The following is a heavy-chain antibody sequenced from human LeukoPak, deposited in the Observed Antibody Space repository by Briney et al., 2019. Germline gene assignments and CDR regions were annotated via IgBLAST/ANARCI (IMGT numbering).Heavy chain of an antibody. D-gene: IGHD3-10*01. CDR2: IYSGGST. Sequence: GGSLRLSCAASGFTVSSNYMSWVRQAPGKGLEWVSVIYSGGSTYYADSVKGRFAISRDNSKNTLYLQMNSLRAEDTAVYYCARERAYYGSGTSYGMDVWGKGTTVTVSS. CDR1: GFTVSSNY. V-gene: IGHV3-53*01. J-gene: IGHJ6*04. CDR3: ARERAYYGSGTSYGMDV.